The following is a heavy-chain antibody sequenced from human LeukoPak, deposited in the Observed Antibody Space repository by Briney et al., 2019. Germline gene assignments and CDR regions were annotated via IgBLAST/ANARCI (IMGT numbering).Heavy chain of an antibody. CDR1: GGSFSGYY. CDR2: INHSGST. V-gene: IGHV4-34*01. D-gene: IGHD6-13*01. CDR3: AREGQLTGRPYYYMDV. Sequence: PSETLSLTCAVYGGSFSGYYWSWIRQPPGKGLEWIGEINHSGSTNYNPSLKSRVTISVDTSKNQFSLKLSSVTAADTAVYYCAREGQLTGRPYYYMDVWGKGTTVTVS. J-gene: IGHJ6*03.